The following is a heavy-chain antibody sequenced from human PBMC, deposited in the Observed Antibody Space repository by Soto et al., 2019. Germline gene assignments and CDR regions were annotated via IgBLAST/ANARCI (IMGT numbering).Heavy chain of an antibody. D-gene: IGHD6-13*01. Sequence: EVQLVESGGGLVKPGGSLRLSCAASGFTFSSYSMNWVRQAPGKGLEWVSSISSSSSYIYYADSVKGRFTTSRDNDKNSLYQQMNNMRAEDTAVYYCARGRGAAGTDTVQYYGMDVWGQGTTVTVSS. CDR1: GFTFSSYS. CDR2: ISSSSSYI. V-gene: IGHV3-21*01. CDR3: ARGRGAAGTDTVQYYGMDV. J-gene: IGHJ6*02.